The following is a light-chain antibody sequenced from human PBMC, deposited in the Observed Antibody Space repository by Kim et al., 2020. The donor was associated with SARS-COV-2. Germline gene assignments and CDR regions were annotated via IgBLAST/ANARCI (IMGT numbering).Light chain of an antibody. J-gene: IGLJ3*02. CDR1: KLGDKF. CDR2: QDS. V-gene: IGLV3-1*01. Sequence: SYELTQPASVSVSPGQTATITCSGDKLGDKFVCWYQTKPGQSPLLVIYQDSKRPSGIPERFSGSNSGNTATLIISEAQAIDEADYYCQAWDSGAVVFGGGTKLAVL. CDR3: QAWDSGAVV.